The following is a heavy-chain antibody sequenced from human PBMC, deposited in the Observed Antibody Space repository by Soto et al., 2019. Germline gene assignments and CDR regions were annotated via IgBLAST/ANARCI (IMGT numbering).Heavy chain of an antibody. D-gene: IGHD3-10*01. CDR3: ARDRVVRGYYYYGMDV. V-gene: IGHV3-30-3*01. CDR2: ISYDGSNK. CDR1: GFTFSSYA. J-gene: IGHJ6*01. Sequence: QVQLVESGGGVVQPGRSLRLSCAASGFTFSSYAMHWVRQAPGKGLEWVAAISYDGSNKYYADSVKGRFTISRDNSKNTLYLQMNSLRAEDTAVYYCARDRVVRGYYYYGMDVWGQGTTVTVSS.